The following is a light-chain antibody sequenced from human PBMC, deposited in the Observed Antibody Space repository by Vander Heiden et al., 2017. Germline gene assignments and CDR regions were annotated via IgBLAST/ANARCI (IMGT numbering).Light chain of an antibody. CDR2: RDN. Sequence: SYELPQPLSVSVALGQTARITCGGNKIESKNVHWYQQKPGQAPVLVIYRDNNRPSGIPERFSGSNSGNTATLTISRAQPVDEADYYCQVWDSGTSGVFGTGTKVTVL. J-gene: IGLJ1*01. CDR1: KIESKN. CDR3: QVWDSGTSGV. V-gene: IGLV3-9*01.